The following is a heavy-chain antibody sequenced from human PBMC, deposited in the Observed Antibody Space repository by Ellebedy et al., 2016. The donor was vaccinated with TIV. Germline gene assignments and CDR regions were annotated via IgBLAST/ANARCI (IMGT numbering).Heavy chain of an antibody. D-gene: IGHD5-12*01. CDR2: IYYSGST. CDR1: GGSISSGGYY. V-gene: IGHV4-31*03. J-gene: IGHJ4*02. CDR3: ARHVGGYGLLDY. Sequence: MPSETLSLTCTVSGGSISSGGYYWSWIRQHPGKGLEWIGYIYYSGSTYSNPSLKSRVTLSVDTSKNQFSLKLSSVTAADTAVYYCARHVGGYGLLDYWGQGTLVTVSS.